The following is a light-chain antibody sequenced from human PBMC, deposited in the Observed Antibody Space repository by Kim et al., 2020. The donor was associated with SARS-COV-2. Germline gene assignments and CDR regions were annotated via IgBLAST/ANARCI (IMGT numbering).Light chain of an antibody. J-gene: IGKJ4*01. CDR3: QQYYSTPLT. V-gene: IGKV1-33*01. Sequence: ASVGDRVIITCRASQNISSYLNWYQQKPGKPPKLLIYATSSLETGVPSRFSGSGSGTNFTFTISSLQPEDIATYYCQQYYSTPLTFGRGTKVDIK. CDR2: ATS. CDR1: QNISSY.